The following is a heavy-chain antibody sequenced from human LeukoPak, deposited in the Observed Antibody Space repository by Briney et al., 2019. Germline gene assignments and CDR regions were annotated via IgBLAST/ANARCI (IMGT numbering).Heavy chain of an antibody. J-gene: IGHJ6*03. V-gene: IGHV4-34*01. CDR1: GGSFSGYY. CDR2: INHSGST. CDR3: ARGVGYSYRYYYYYTDV. Sequence: SETLSLTCAVYGGSFSGYYWSWIRQPPGKGLEWIGEINHSGSTNYNPSLKSRVTISVDTSKNQFSLKLSSVTAADTAVYYCARGVGYSYRYYYYYTDVWGKGTTVTVSS. D-gene: IGHD5-18*01.